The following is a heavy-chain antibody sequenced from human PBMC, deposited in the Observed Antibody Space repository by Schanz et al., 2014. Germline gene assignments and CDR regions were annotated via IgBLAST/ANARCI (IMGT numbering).Heavy chain of an antibody. D-gene: IGHD6-13*01. CDR3: AREQIMAAAGLVDY. J-gene: IGHJ4*02. CDR2: ISGTTTYT. V-gene: IGHV3-11*05. Sequence: ADLVESGGGLIQRGESLRLSCAASGFTFSDYYMSWIRQAPGKGLEWVSYISGTTTYTNYADSVKGRFTISRDNAKNSLYLQMNSLRAEDTAVYYCAREQIMAAAGLVDYWGQGTLVTVSS. CDR1: GFTFSDYY.